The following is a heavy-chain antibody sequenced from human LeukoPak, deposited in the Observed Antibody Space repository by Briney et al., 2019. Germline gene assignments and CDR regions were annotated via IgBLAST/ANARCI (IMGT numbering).Heavy chain of an antibody. CDR1: GGSISSYY. V-gene: IGHV4-59*01. CDR3: ARGAPTYDYGDYDDAFDI. CDR2: IYYSGST. Sequence: SETLSLTCTVSGGSISSYYWSWIRQPPGKGLEWIGYIYYSGSTNYNPSLKSRVTISVDTSKNQFSLKLSSVTAADTAVYYCARGAPTYDYGDYDDAFDIWGQGTMVTVSS. D-gene: IGHD4-17*01. J-gene: IGHJ3*02.